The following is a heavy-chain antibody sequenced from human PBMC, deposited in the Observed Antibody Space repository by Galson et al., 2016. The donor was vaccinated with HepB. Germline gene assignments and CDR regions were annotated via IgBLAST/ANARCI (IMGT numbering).Heavy chain of an antibody. V-gene: IGHV3-23*01. Sequence: SLRLSCAASGFSLETYAMSWVRQAPGKGLEWVAFISGSGGSKPYADSVRGRFSVSRDNAQNILYMRMNTLRAEDTDVYYCARHRYSYGLYFDQWGQGTLVSVSS. CDR2: ISGSGGSK. D-gene: IGHD5-18*01. CDR1: GFSLETYA. CDR3: ARHRYSYGLYFDQ. J-gene: IGHJ4*02.